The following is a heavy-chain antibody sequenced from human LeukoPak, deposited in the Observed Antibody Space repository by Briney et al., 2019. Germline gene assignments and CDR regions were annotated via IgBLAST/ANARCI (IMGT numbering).Heavy chain of an antibody. D-gene: IGHD1-26*01. CDR3: AKTDGATMDFDY. V-gene: IGHV3-23*01. CDR1: GFTFSSYG. CDR2: ISSSSSYI. Sequence: GGSLRLSCAASGFTFSSYGMSWVRQAPGKGLEWVSSISSSSSYIYYADSVKGRFTISRDNSKNTLYLQMNSLRAEDTAVYYCAKTDGATMDFDYWGQGTLVTVSS. J-gene: IGHJ4*02.